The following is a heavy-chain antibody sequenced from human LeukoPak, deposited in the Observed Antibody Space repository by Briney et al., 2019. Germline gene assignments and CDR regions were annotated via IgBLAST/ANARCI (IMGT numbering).Heavy chain of an antibody. CDR1: GGSISSSNW. CDR2: IYHSGST. Sequence: PSGTLSLTCAVSGGSISSSNWWSWVRQPPGKGLEWIGVIYHSGSTNYNPSLKSRVTISVDKSKNQFSLKLSSVTAADTAVYYCARDRYGSGTAFDYWGQGTLVTFSS. CDR3: ARDRYGSGTAFDY. J-gene: IGHJ4*02. D-gene: IGHD3-10*01. V-gene: IGHV4-4*02.